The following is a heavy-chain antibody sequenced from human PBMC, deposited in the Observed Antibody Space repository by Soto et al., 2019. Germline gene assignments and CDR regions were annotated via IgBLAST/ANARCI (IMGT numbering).Heavy chain of an antibody. Sequence: PSETLSLTCTVSGGSISSGDYYWSWIRQPPGKGLEWIGYIYYSGSTYYNPSLKSRVTISVDTSKNQFSLKLSSVTAADTAVYYCARDRHDFWSGYYTRWFDPWGQGTLVTVSS. CDR2: IYYSGST. D-gene: IGHD3-3*01. V-gene: IGHV4-30-4*01. CDR3: ARDRHDFWSGYYTRWFDP. CDR1: GGSISSGDYY. J-gene: IGHJ5*02.